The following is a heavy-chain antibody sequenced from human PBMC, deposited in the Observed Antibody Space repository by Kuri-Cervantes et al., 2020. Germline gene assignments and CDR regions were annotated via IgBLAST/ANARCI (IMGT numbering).Heavy chain of an antibody. V-gene: IGHV4-59*11. CDR2: IYHTGTT. CDR1: GGSISSHY. CDR3: ASGAYGSRSSNWFDP. J-gene: IGHJ5*02. Sequence: SETLSLTCTVSGGSISSHYWGWIRQPPGKGLEWIAYIYHTGTTNYNPSLKSRVSISIGKSKNQFSLKLNSVTAADTAVYFCASGAYGSRSSNWFDPWGQGTLVTVSS. D-gene: IGHD3-10*01.